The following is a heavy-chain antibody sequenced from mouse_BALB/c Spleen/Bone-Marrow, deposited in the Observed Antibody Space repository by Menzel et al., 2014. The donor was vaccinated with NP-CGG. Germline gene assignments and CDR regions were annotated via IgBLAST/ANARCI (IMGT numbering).Heavy chain of an antibody. CDR1: GYTFTSYW. V-gene: IGHV1-7*01. CDR2: INPSTGYT. CDR3: ERSGDYGQSDY. J-gene: IGHJ2*01. D-gene: IGHD2-4*01. Sequence: VQRVESGAELAKPGASVKMSCKASGYTFTSYWMHWVKPRPGQGLEWIGYINPSTGYTEYNQKFKDKATLTADKSSSTAYMQLSSLTSEDSAVYYCERSGDYGQSDYWGQGTTLTVSS.